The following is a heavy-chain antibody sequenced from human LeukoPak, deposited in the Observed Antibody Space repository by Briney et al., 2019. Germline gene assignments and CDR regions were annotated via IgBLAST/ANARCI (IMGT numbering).Heavy chain of an antibody. J-gene: IGHJ5*02. V-gene: IGHV3-21*01. CDR1: GFTFSSYS. Sequence: GGSLRLSCAASGFTFSSYSMNWVRQAPGKGLEWVSSISSSSSYICYADSVKGRFTISRDNAKNSLYLQMNSLRAEDTAVYYCARFVSISIAPGHNWFDPWGQGTLVTVSS. D-gene: IGHD2/OR15-2a*01. CDR2: ISSSSSYI. CDR3: ARFVSISIAPGHNWFDP.